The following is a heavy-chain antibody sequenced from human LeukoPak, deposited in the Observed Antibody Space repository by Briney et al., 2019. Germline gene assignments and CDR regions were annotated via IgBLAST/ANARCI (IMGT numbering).Heavy chain of an antibody. D-gene: IGHD3-3*01. V-gene: IGHV3-30*18. CDR2: ISYDGSNK. Sequence: GGSLRLSCAASGFTFSTYSMNWVRQAPGKGLEWVAVISYDGSNKYYADSVKGRFTISRDNSKNTLYLQMNSLRAEDTAVYYCAKDFALFDYWGQGTLVTVSS. CDR1: GFTFSTYS. CDR3: AKDFALFDY. J-gene: IGHJ4*02.